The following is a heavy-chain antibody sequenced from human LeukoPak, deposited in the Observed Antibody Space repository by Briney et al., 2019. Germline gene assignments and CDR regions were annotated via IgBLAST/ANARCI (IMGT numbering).Heavy chain of an antibody. D-gene: IGHD3-10*01. CDR2: IYYSGST. V-gene: IGHV4-59*12. CDR3: ARDREGYMDV. J-gene: IGHJ6*03. CDR1: GGSISSYY. Sequence: PSETLSLTCAVSGGSISSYYWSWIRQPPGKGLEWIGYIYYSGSTYYNPSLKSRATISVDTSKNQFSLKLSSVTAADTAVYYCARDREGYMDVWGKGTTVTVSS.